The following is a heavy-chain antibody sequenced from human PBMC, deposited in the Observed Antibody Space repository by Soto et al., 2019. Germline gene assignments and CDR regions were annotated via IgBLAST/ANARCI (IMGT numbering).Heavy chain of an antibody. Sequence: ASVKVSCKASGYTFTSYGISWVRQAPGQGIEWMGWISAYNGNTNYAQKLQGRVTMTTDTSTSTAYMELRSLRSDDTAVYYCAREDRDRETGLVPAAIDGMDVWGQGTTVTVSS. CDR2: ISAYNGNT. V-gene: IGHV1-18*01. J-gene: IGHJ6*02. CDR3: AREDRDRETGLVPAAIDGMDV. CDR1: GYTFTSYG. D-gene: IGHD2-2*01.